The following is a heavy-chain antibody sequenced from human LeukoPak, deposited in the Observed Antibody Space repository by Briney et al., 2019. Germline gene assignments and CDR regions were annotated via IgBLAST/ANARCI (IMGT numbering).Heavy chain of an antibody. CDR2: INPSGGST. D-gene: IGHD5-12*01. Sequence: ASVKVSCKAYGYTFTSYYMHWVRQAPGQGLEWMGIINPSGGSTTYAQKFQGRVTVTRDTSTSTVYMELSSLRSEDTAVYYCARAYSGYDPNDYWGQGTLVTVSS. CDR1: GYTFTSYY. V-gene: IGHV1-46*01. J-gene: IGHJ4*02. CDR3: ARAYSGYDPNDY.